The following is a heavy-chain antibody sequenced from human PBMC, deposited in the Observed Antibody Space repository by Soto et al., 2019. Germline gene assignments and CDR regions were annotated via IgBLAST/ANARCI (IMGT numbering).Heavy chain of an antibody. CDR1: GGSISSSSYY. D-gene: IGHD3-10*01. CDR2: IYYSGST. CDR3: ARHYYGSGSYYKAFYYYGMDV. J-gene: IGHJ6*02. Sequence: LSLTCTVSGGSISSSSYYWGWIRQPPGKGLEWIGSIYYSGSTYYNPSLKSRVTISVDTSKNQFSLKLSSVTAADTAVYYCARHYYGSGSYYKAFYYYGMDVWGQGTTVTVSS. V-gene: IGHV4-39*01.